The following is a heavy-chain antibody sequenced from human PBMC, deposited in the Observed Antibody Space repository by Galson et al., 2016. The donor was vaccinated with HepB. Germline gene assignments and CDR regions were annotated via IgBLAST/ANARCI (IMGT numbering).Heavy chain of an antibody. CDR1: GFTFSSYA. J-gene: IGHJ4*02. V-gene: IGHV3-64D*08. CDR2: ISSNGGST. D-gene: IGHD1-26*01. Sequence: SLRLSCAASGFTFSSYAMYWVRQAPGKGLEYVSAISSNGGSTYYADSVKGRFTISRDNSKNTLYLRMSSLRAEDTAVHYCVKRGQERSFDYWGQGTLVTVSS. CDR3: VKRGQERSFDY.